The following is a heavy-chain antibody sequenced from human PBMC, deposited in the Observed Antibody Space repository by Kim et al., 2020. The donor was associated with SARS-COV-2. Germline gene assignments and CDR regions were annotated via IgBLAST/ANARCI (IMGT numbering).Heavy chain of an antibody. Sequence: YCTDSLKARSTISRDNAKNKLYLQMNDLRAEDTAVYYCAGVMYGMGSYCGYWGQGTLVTVST. CDR3: AGVMYGMGSYCGY. J-gene: IGHJ4*02. V-gene: IGHV3-53*01. D-gene: IGHD3-10*01.